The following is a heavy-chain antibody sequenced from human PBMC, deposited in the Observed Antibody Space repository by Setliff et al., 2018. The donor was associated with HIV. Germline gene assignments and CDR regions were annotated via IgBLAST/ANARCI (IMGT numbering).Heavy chain of an antibody. CDR2: ILPIFNKV. CDR3: ARDNVDSDSRTYLHH. V-gene: IGHV1-69*04. Sequence: VASVMVSCKASGGSFSSYALHWVRQAPGQGLEWMGNILPIFNKVNYAQKFRGRVTITADKSTSTAYMELSSLTSDDAAVYFCARDNVDSDSRTYLHHWGQGTLGTVSS. J-gene: IGHJ5*02. CDR1: GGSFSSYA. D-gene: IGHD3-22*01.